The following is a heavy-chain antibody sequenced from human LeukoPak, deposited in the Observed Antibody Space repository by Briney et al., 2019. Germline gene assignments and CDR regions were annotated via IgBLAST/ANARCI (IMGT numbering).Heavy chain of an antibody. CDR2: ITPTSTST. CDR1: GIAFRSFT. CDR3: ATVYYDSSAYGDLDS. D-gene: IGHD3-22*01. Sequence: GGSLRLSCAASGIAFRSFTMHWVRQAPGKGLEWVSSITPTSTSTVYADSVKGRFTNSRDNAKKSLYLQMNSLRAEDTAVYHCATVYYDSSAYGDLDSWGQGTLVTVSS. V-gene: IGHV3-21*01. J-gene: IGHJ4*02.